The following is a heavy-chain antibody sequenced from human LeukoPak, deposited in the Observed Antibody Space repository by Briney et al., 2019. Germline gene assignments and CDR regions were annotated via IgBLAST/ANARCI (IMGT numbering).Heavy chain of an antibody. Sequence: ASVKVSCKASGYTFTGYYMHWVRQAPGQGLEWMGWINPNSGGTNYAQKFQGRVTMTRDTSISTAYMELSRLRSDDTAVYYCARAGYYGSGTSPFDPWGQGTLVTVSS. CDR3: ARAGYYGSGTSPFDP. J-gene: IGHJ5*02. CDR1: GYTFTGYY. CDR2: INPNSGGT. V-gene: IGHV1-2*02. D-gene: IGHD3-10*01.